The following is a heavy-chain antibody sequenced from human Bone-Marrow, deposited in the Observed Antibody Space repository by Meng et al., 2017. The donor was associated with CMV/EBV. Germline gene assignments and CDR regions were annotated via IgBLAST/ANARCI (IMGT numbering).Heavy chain of an antibody. V-gene: IGHV1-2*02. D-gene: IGHD6-6*01. Sequence: ASVKVSCKASGYTFIGYYIHWVRQAPGQGLEWMGWINPNSGDTNYAQRFQGRVTMTRDTSISTAYMELSRLRSDDTAVYYCARGRAALRGGYHYYYYGMDFWGQGTMVTVSS. CDR1: GYTFIGYY. CDR2: INPNSGDT. J-gene: IGHJ6*02. CDR3: ARGRAALRGGYHYYYYGMDF.